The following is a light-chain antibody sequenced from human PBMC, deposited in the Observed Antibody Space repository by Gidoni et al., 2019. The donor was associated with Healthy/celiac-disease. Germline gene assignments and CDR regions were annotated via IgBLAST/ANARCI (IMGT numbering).Light chain of an antibody. CDR1: QGVSSSY. Sequence: MVLTPPPGTLSLSPGERATLSCRASQGVSSSYSAWYQQKPGQAPRLLIYGASSRATGIPDRFSGSGSGTDFTLTISRLEPEDFAVYYCQQYGSPVTFGQGTRLEIK. CDR3: QQYGSPVT. V-gene: IGKV3-20*01. CDR2: GAS. J-gene: IGKJ5*01.